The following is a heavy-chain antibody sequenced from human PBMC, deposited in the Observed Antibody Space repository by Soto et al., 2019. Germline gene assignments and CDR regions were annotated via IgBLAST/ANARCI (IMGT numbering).Heavy chain of an antibody. CDR1: VYRFTSYW. CDR2: IFPSDSDT. J-gene: IGHJ5*02. V-gene: IGHV5-51*01. CDR3: ARKDKSGYFNWFDP. D-gene: IGHD3-22*01. Sequence: PGESLKISCSTSVYRFTSYWIAWVRQMPGKGLEWMGIIFPSDSDTRYSPSFQGQVTISADRSTSTVFLQWASLKASDNAVYFCARKDKSGYFNWFDPWGKGTLVTVSS.